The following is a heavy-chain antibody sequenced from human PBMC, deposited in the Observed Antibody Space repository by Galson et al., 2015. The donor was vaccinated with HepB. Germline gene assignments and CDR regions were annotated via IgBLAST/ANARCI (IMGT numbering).Heavy chain of an antibody. J-gene: IGHJ6*02. CDR1: GFTFDDYT. V-gene: IGHV3-9*01. CDR2: IDWNSKNT. D-gene: IGHD5-12*01. CDR3: ARDGLGMDV. Sequence: SLRLSCAASGFTFDDYTMHWVRQAPGKGLEWVSAIDWNSKNTGCAASVKGRFTISRDNAKNSLYLQMSSLRAEDTALYYCARDGLGMDVWGQGTTVTVSS.